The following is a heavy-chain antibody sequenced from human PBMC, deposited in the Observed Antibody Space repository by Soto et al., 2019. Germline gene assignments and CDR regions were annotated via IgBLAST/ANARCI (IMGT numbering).Heavy chain of an antibody. CDR1: GASISSNNYY. D-gene: IGHD6-6*01. Sequence: SETLSLTCTVSGASISSNNYYWVWIRQPPGKGLEWIGSISYSGTTYYNPSLKSRVTISVDTSKNQFSLKLSSVTAADTTVYFCSRGVAARLENFDYWGQGTLVTVSS. J-gene: IGHJ4*02. V-gene: IGHV4-39*01. CDR3: SRGVAARLENFDY. CDR2: ISYSGTT.